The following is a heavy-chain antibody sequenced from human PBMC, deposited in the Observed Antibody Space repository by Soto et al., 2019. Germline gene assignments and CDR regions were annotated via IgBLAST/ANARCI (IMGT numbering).Heavy chain of an antibody. J-gene: IGHJ6*02. Sequence: ASVKVSCKASGYTFTSYGISWVRQAPGQGLEWMGWISAYNGNTNYAQKLQGRVTMTTDTSTSTAYMELRSLRSDDTAVYYCARDVYYDFWSGYYGGYYYGMDVWGQGTTVTVSS. CDR2: ISAYNGNT. CDR3: ARDVYYDFWSGYYGGYYYGMDV. D-gene: IGHD3-3*01. V-gene: IGHV1-18*04. CDR1: GYTFTSYG.